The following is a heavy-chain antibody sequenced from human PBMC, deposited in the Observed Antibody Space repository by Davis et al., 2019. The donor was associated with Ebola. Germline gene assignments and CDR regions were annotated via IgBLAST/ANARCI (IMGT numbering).Heavy chain of an antibody. D-gene: IGHD2-2*01. CDR1: AFTFSTYT. Sequence: GESLKISCAASAFTFSTYTMNWVRQAPGKGLEWVSSITSNGYIYYADSVKGRFTISRDNAKNSLYLQMSSLRAEDTALYYCATSRTFDYWGQGTLVTVSS. J-gene: IGHJ4*02. CDR2: ITSNGYI. V-gene: IGHV3-21*01. CDR3: ATSRTFDY.